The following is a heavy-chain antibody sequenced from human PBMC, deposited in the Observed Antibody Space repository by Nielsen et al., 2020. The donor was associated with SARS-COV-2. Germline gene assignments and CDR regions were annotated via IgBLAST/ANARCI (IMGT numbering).Heavy chain of an antibody. V-gene: IGHV4-31*03. Sequence: SETLSLTCTVSGGSISSGGYYWSWIRQHPGKGLEWIGYIYYSGSTYYNPSLKSRVTISVDTSKNQFSLKLSSVTAADTAVYYCARRITMVRGGVRQNYFDYWGQGTLVTVSS. CDR3: ARRITMVRGGVRQNYFDY. J-gene: IGHJ4*02. CDR2: IYYSGST. D-gene: IGHD3-10*01. CDR1: GGSISSGGYY.